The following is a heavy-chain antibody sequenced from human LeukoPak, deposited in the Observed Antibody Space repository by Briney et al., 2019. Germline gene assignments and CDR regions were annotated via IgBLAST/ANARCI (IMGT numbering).Heavy chain of an antibody. CDR3: ARRDSSGTPFDY. D-gene: IGHD3-22*01. V-gene: IGHV4-59*01. Sequence: SETLSLTCTVSGGSISSYYWSWIRQPPGKGLEWIGYIYYSGSTNYNPSLKSRVTISVDTSKNQFSLKLSSVTAADTAMYYCARRDSSGTPFDYWGQGTLVTVSS. J-gene: IGHJ4*02. CDR2: IYYSGST. CDR1: GGSISSYY.